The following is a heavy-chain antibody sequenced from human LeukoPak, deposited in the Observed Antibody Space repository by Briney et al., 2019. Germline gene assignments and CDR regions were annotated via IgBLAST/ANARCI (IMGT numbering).Heavy chain of an antibody. CDR3: AKSSGWNYYYYYMDV. CDR2: ISSTSSYI. V-gene: IGHV3-21*01. J-gene: IGHJ6*03. CDR1: GFIFTNFG. D-gene: IGHD6-19*01. Sequence: GGSLRLSCAASGFIFTNFGMNWVRQAPGKGLEWVSSISSTSSYIYYADSVKGRFTISRDNAKNSLYLQMNSLRAEDTAVYYCAKSSGWNYYYYYMDVWGKGTTVIASS.